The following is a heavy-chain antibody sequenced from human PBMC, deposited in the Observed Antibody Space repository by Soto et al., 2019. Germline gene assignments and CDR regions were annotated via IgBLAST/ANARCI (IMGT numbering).Heavy chain of an antibody. Sequence: SVKVSCKASGGTFSSYAISWVRQAPGQGLEWMGGIIPIFGTANYAQKFQGRVTITADESTSTAYMELSSLRSEDTAVYYCARVPVRNTMTRSHWNKNAFDIWGQGTMVTVSS. CDR1: GGTFSSYA. CDR2: IIPIFGTA. J-gene: IGHJ3*02. D-gene: IGHD3-22*01. CDR3: ARVPVRNTMTRSHWNKNAFDI. V-gene: IGHV1-69*13.